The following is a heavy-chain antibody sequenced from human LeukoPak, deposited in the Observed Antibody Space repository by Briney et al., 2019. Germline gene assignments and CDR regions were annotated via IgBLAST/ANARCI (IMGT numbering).Heavy chain of an antibody. CDR2: INSDGRST. J-gene: IGHJ4*02. Sequence: GGSLRLSCAASGFTFSRYYMHWFRQAPAKGLVWVSRINSDGRSTTYADSVRGRFTVSRDNAKNTLYLQMNSLKVEDTAMYYCTRVFVGDEYSSSGYWGQGTLVTVSS. D-gene: IGHD6-13*01. CDR1: GFTFSRYY. V-gene: IGHV3-74*01. CDR3: TRVFVGDEYSSSGY.